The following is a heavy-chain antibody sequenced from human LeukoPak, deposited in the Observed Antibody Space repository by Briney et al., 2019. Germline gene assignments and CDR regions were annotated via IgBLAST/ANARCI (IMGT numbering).Heavy chain of an antibody. CDR3: ASTGGYGDRFPS. J-gene: IGHJ5*02. Sequence: PSETLSLTCSVSGGSITSYYWSWIRQPAGKGLEWIGRIYPSGTLNYNPSLKSRVTLSVDTSNNQFSLRLTSVTAADTAVYYCASTGGYGDRFPSWGQGALVTVSS. D-gene: IGHD4-17*01. V-gene: IGHV4-4*07. CDR1: GGSITSYY. CDR2: IYPSGTL.